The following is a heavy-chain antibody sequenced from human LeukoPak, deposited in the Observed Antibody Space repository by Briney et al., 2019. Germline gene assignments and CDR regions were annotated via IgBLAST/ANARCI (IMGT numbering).Heavy chain of an antibody. J-gene: IGHJ6*03. CDR1: GGSISSSSYY. Sequence: PSETLSLTCTVSGGSISSSSYYWGWIRQPPGKGLEWIGSIYYSGSTYYNPSLKSRVTISVDTSKNQFSLKLSSVTAADTAVYYCARQYDLWSGYSSRPGYMDVWGKGTTVTVSS. V-gene: IGHV4-39*01. D-gene: IGHD3-3*01. CDR3: ARQYDLWSGYSSRPGYMDV. CDR2: IYYSGST.